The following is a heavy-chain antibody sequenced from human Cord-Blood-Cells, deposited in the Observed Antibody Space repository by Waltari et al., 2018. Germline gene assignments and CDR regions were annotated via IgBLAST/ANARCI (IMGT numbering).Heavy chain of an antibody. J-gene: IGHJ4*02. CDR3: ARGAAARPN. V-gene: IGHV3-7*04. CDR2: IKQDGSEK. D-gene: IGHD6-6*01. Sequence: EVQLVESGGGLVQPGGSLRLSCAASGFTFSSYGMSWVRQAPGKGLEWVANIKQDGSEKYYVDSVKGRFTISRDNAKNSLYLQMNSLRAEDTAVYYCARGAAARPNWGQGTLVTVSS. CDR1: GFTFSSYG.